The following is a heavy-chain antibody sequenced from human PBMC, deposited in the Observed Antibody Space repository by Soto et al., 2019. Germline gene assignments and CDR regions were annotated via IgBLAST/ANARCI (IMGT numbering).Heavy chain of an antibody. CDR1: GYTFTSYG. V-gene: IGHV1-18*01. CDR3: ARDGVATATGYDDGMDV. D-gene: IGHD5-18*01. J-gene: IGHJ6*02. Sequence: QVQLVQSGAEVKKPGASVKVSCKASGYTFTSYGISWVRQAPGQGLEWMGWISAYNGNTNYAQKLQGRVTMTTDTSXSXAYMELRILRSGGTAVDYCARDGVATATGYDDGMDVWGQGTTVTVSS. CDR2: ISAYNGNT.